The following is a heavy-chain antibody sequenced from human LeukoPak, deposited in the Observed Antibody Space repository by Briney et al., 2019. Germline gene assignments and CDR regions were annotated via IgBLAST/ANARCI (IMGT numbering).Heavy chain of an antibody. CDR2: IKQDGSEK. CDR3: ARGGGCYYNY. Sequence: PGGSLRLSCTASGFTFSNNCMSWVRQAPGKGLEWVANIKQDGSEKYYVDAVKGRFTISRDNAKNPLYLQMNSLRAEDTAVYYWARGGGCYYNYWGQGTLVTVSS. CDR1: GFTFSNNC. J-gene: IGHJ4*02. D-gene: IGHD1-26*01. V-gene: IGHV3-7*04.